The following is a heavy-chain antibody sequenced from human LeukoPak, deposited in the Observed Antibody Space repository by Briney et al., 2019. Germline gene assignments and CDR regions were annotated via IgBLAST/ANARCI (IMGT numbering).Heavy chain of an antibody. D-gene: IGHD4-17*01. CDR3: ARGDIYGDYVW. CDR1: GSTFIDYY. CDR2: INPYSGGT. Sequence: GSVKVSCKASGSTFIDYYLHWVRQAPGQGLEWMGWINPYSGGTKYTQKFQGRVTMTRDTSISTAYMDLNRLTFDDTAFYYCARGDIYGDYVWWGQGTLVTVAS. J-gene: IGHJ4*02. V-gene: IGHV1-2*02.